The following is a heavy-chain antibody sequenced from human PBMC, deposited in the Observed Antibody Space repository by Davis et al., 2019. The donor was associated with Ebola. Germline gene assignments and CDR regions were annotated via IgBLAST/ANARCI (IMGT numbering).Heavy chain of an antibody. CDR3: ARAPISARYYYYGMDV. CDR2: IIPIFGTA. J-gene: IGHJ6*02. V-gene: IGHV1-69*06. D-gene: IGHD2/OR15-2a*01. CDR1: GYTFSSYA. Sequence: SVKVSCKASGYTFSSYAISWVRQAPGQGLEWMGGIIPIFGTANYAQKFQGRVTITADKSTSTAYMELSSLRSEDTAVYYCARAPISARYYYYGMDVWGQGTTVTVSS.